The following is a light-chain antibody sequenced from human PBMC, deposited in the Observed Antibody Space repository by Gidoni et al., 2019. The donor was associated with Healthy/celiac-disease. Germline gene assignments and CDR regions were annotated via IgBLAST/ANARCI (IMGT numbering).Light chain of an antibody. CDR3: QQYNNWPIT. V-gene: IGKV3-15*01. CDR2: CAS. CDR1: QSVSSN. Sequence: EIAMTQSPATLSVSPGERATLSCRASQSVSSNLASYQQKPGQAPRLLIYCASTRATGIPARFSGSGSGTEFTLTISSLQSEDFAVYYCQQYNNWPITFGQGTRLEIK. J-gene: IGKJ5*01.